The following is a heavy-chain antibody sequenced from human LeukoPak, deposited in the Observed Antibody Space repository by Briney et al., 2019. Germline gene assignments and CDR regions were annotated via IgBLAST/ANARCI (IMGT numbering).Heavy chain of an antibody. CDR3: ASWPRQVYYYYMDV. V-gene: IGHV4-39*01. Sequence: SETLSLTCTVSGGSISSSSYYWGWIRQPPGKGLEWIGSIYYSGSTYYNPSLKSRVTISVDTSKNQFSLKLSSVTAADTAVYYCASWPRQVYYYYMDVWGKGTTVTVSS. CDR2: IYYSGST. J-gene: IGHJ6*03. CDR1: GGSISSSSYY.